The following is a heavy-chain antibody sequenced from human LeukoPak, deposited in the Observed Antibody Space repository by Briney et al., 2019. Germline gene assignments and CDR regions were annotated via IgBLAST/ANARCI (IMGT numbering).Heavy chain of an antibody. Sequence: PGGSLRLSCAASGFTFSNAWMSWVREAPGKGLEWVGRIKSKTDGGTTDYAAPVKGRFTISRDDSKNTLYLQMNSLKTEVTAVYYCTTGRYFDWLAIHWGQGTLVTVSS. CDR3: TTGRYFDWLAIH. CDR1: GFTFSNAW. CDR2: IKSKTDGGTT. D-gene: IGHD3-9*01. V-gene: IGHV3-15*01. J-gene: IGHJ4*02.